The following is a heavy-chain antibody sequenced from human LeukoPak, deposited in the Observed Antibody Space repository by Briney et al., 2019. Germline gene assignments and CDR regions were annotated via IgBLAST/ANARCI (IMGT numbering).Heavy chain of an antibody. CDR3: ARDLLNWNYGRNFDY. Sequence: PGGSLRLSCAASGFTVSSNYMSWVRQAPGKGLEWVSVIYSGGSTYYADSVKGRFTISRDNSKNTLYLQMNSLRAEDTAVYYCARDLLNWNYGRNFDYWGQGTLVTVSS. CDR1: GFTVSSNY. V-gene: IGHV3-66*02. J-gene: IGHJ4*02. D-gene: IGHD1-7*01. CDR2: IYSGGST.